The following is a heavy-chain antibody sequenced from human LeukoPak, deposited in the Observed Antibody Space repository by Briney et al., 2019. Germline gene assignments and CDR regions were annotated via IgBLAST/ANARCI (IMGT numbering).Heavy chain of an antibody. J-gene: IGHJ1*01. Sequence: GGSLRLSCSAFEFSFSLSTMSWFRQAAGKGLEWVAKMKEDGSDENYVDSVKGRFTISRDNSKNSLYLQMNSLRPEDTAVYFCVVGGAGGGYFPNWGQGSLVIVSA. CDR3: VVGGAGGGYFPN. V-gene: IGHV3-7*01. D-gene: IGHD3-16*01. CDR2: MKEDGSDE. CDR1: EFSFSLST.